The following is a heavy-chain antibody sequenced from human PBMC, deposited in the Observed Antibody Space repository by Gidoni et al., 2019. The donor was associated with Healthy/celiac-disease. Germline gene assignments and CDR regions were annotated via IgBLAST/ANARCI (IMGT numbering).Heavy chain of an antibody. CDR1: GGSVSSGSYY. J-gene: IGHJ4*02. Sequence: QVQLQESGPGLVKPSETLSLTCTVSGGSVSSGSYYWSWIRQPPGKGLEWIGYIYYSGSTNYNPSLKSRVTISVDTSKNQFSLKLSSVTAADTGVYYCARTRGGYYGEIDYWGQGTLVTVSS. D-gene: IGHD1-26*01. CDR3: ARTRGGYYGEIDY. CDR2: IYYSGST. V-gene: IGHV4-61*01.